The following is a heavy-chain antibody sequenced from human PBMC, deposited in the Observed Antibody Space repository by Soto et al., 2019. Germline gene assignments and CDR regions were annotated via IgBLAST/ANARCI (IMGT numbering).Heavy chain of an antibody. V-gene: IGHV4-59*02. Sequence: SETLSLTCTISGGSVSVYYWIWIRQSTGQGLEWIGYIYASGSPYYNPSLRSRVTISADTSKNQISLKLTSPTAADTAVYYCARGVGSSPPQYWGRGTLVTVSS. CDR3: ARGVGSSPPQY. CDR2: IYASGSP. J-gene: IGHJ4*02. CDR1: GGSVSVYY. D-gene: IGHD1-26*01.